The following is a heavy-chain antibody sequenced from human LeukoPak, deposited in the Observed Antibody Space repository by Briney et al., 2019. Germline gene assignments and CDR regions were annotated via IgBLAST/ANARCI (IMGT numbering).Heavy chain of an antibody. CDR1: GVSISSSSYY. V-gene: IGHV4-39*02. D-gene: IGHD2-2*01. CDR3: ARDEGYCSSTSCYGFFDY. CDR2: IYYSGST. J-gene: IGHJ4*02. Sequence: SETLSLTCTVSGVSISSSSYYWGWIRQPPGKGLEWIGSIYYSGSTYYNPSLKSRVTISVDTSKNQFSLKLSSVTAADTAVYYCARDEGYCSSTSCYGFFDYWGQGTLVTVSS.